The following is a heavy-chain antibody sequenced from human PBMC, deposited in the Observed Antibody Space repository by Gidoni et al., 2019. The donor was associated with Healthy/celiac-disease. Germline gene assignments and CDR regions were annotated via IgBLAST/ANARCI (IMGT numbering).Heavy chain of an antibody. CDR2: ISGSGGST. J-gene: IGHJ6*02. D-gene: IGHD6-13*01. Sequence: EVQLLESGGGLVQPGGSLRLPCAASGFTFSSYAMSWVRQAPGKGLEWVSAISGSGGSTYYADSVKGRFTISRDNSKNTLYLQMNSLRAEDTAVYYCAKSYYSSSGHYYYGMDVWGQGTTVTVSS. CDR3: AKSYYSSSGHYYYGMDV. CDR1: GFTFSSYA. V-gene: IGHV3-23*01.